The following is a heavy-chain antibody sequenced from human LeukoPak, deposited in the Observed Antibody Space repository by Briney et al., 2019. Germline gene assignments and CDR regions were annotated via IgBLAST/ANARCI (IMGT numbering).Heavy chain of an antibody. D-gene: IGHD3-10*01. CDR2: IYSGGST. CDR1: EFTFSSYN. J-gene: IGHJ4*02. Sequence: WGSLRLSCAASEFTFSSYNMSWVRQAPGKGLEWVSVIYSGGSTYYADSVKGRFTISRDNSKNTLYLQMNSLRAEDTAVYYCARGVWSDSYYFDYWGQGTLVAVSS. CDR3: ARGVWSDSYYFDY. V-gene: IGHV3-53*01.